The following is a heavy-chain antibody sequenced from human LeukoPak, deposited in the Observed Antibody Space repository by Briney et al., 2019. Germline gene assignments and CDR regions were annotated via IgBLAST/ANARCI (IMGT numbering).Heavy chain of an antibody. CDR2: IYSGGST. CDR1: GFTFSSYA. CDR3: ARDPGGMDV. J-gene: IGHJ6*02. Sequence: GGSLRLSCAASGFTFSSYAMSWVRQAPGKGLEWVSVIYSGGSTYYADSVKGRFTNSRDNSKNTLYLQMNSLRAEDTAVYYCARDPGGMDVWGQGTTVTVSS. V-gene: IGHV3-53*01.